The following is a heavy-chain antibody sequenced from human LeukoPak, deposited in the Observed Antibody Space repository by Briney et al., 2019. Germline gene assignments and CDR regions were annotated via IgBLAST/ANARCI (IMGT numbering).Heavy chain of an antibody. CDR2: ISISGSTI. V-gene: IGHV3-48*04. J-gene: IGHJ4*02. Sequence: PGGSLRLSCAASGFTFSSYAMSWVRQAPGKGLEWVSYISISGSTIYYADSVKGRFTISRDNAKNSLYLQMNSLRAEDTAVYFCARERQRWQQLWMGIDYWGQGTLVTVSS. D-gene: IGHD3-16*01. CDR3: ARERQRWQQLWMGIDY. CDR1: GFTFSSYA.